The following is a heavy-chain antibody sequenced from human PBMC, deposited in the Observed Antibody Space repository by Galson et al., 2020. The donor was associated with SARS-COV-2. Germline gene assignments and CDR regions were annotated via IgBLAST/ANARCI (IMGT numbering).Heavy chain of an antibody. CDR2: IYYSGST. CDR3: ARELPDYYDSSGYRFDP. Sequence: GYIYYSGSTNYNPSLKSRVTISVDTSKNQFSLKLSSVTAADTAVYYCARELPDYYDSSGYRFDPWGQGTLVTVSS. J-gene: IGHJ5*02. V-gene: IGHV4-59*01. D-gene: IGHD3-22*01.